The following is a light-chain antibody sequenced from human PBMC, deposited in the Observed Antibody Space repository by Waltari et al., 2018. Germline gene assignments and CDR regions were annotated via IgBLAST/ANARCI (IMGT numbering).Light chain of an antibody. CDR1: TGAATSGSF. CDR2: SAN. CDR3: LLFYGGAYV. V-gene: IGLV7-43*01. J-gene: IGLJ1*01. Sequence: QTVVTQEPSLTVSPGGTVTLTCASSTGAATSGSFPTWFQQRPGQPPSSLIYSANNTPSWPPARFSGSLIGGKAALTLSGVQPEDEADYYCLLFYGGAYVFGTGTKLTVL.